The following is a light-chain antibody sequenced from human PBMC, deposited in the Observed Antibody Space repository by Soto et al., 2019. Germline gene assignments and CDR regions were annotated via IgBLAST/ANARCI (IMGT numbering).Light chain of an antibody. Sequence: AIRMTQSPSSISASTGDRVTITCRASQGISSSLAWYQQKPGKAPKLLIYAASTLQSGVPSRFSGSGSGTDFTLTISCLQSEDFATYYCQQYYSYPWTFGQGTKVEIK. V-gene: IGKV1-8*01. CDR1: QGISSS. CDR2: AAS. J-gene: IGKJ1*01. CDR3: QQYYSYPWT.